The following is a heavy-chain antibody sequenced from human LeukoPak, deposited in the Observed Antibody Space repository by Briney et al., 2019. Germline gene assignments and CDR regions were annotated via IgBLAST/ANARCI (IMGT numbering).Heavy chain of an antibody. Sequence: SETLSLTGAVYGVSFSGYYWSWIRQPPGKGLEWIGEINHSGSTNYNPSLKSRVTISVDTSKNQFSLKLSSVTAADTAVYYCARGRVGYCSGGSCYPGYMDVWGKGTTVTVSS. CDR2: INHSGST. CDR1: GVSFSGYY. V-gene: IGHV4-34*01. CDR3: ARGRVGYCSGGSCYPGYMDV. D-gene: IGHD2-15*01. J-gene: IGHJ6*03.